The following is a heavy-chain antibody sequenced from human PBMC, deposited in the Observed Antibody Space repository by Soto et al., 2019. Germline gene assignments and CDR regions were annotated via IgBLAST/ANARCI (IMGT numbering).Heavy chain of an antibody. J-gene: IGHJ6*02. V-gene: IGHV4-34*01. Sequence: PSETLSLTCAVYGGSFSGYYWSWIRQPPGKGLEWIGEINHSGRTNYNPSLKSRVTISVDTSKNQFSMKMSSVTAADTAVYFCARLHRITIFGGSLGVGGMDVWGQGTTVTVSS. CDR1: GGSFSGYY. D-gene: IGHD3-3*01. CDR2: INHSGRT. CDR3: ARLHRITIFGGSLGVGGMDV.